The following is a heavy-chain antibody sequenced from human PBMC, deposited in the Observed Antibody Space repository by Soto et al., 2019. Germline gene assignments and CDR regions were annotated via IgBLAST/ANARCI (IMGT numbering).Heavy chain of an antibody. CDR1: GYTLRELN. CDR2: YDPAKDET. J-gene: IGHJ5*02. D-gene: IGHD2-21*01. CDR3: ASARHIGP. Sequence: SVKVSCKVTGYTLRELNLHWVRQAPGKGLEWLAGYDPAKDETLYAQTVKGRFTISRDNAENSLYLQMTSLRAEDTAVYYCASARHIGPWGQGTLVTVSS. V-gene: IGHV1-24*01.